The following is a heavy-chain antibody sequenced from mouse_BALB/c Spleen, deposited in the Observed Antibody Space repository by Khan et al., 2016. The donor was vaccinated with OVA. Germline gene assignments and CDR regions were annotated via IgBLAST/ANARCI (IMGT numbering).Heavy chain of an antibody. J-gene: IGHJ2*01. CDR1: GFSLTSYG. CDR3: ARLEDI. V-gene: IGHV2-9*02. CDR2: IWAGGST. Sequence: QVQLKESGPGLVAPSQSLSITCTVSGFSLTSYGLHWVRQPPGKGLEWLGVIWAGGSTNYNPAIMSRLSISKDNSKSQVFLKMNSLHTDDTAMCYCARLEDIWGQGTTLTVSS. D-gene: IGHD1-3*01.